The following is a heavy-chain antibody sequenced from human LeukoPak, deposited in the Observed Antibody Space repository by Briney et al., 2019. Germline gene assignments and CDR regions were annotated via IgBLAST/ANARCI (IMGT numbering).Heavy chain of an antibody. Sequence: SETLPLTCTVSGGSISSYYWSWIRQPPDKRLEWIGYIYYSGSTKYNPSLKSRVAILVDTSKNQFSLKLRSVTAADTAVYYCARHVAWDGDYEWDAFDIWGQGTMVTVSS. CDR1: GGSISSYY. CDR2: IYYSGST. J-gene: IGHJ3*02. V-gene: IGHV4-59*08. D-gene: IGHD4-17*01. CDR3: ARHVAWDGDYEWDAFDI.